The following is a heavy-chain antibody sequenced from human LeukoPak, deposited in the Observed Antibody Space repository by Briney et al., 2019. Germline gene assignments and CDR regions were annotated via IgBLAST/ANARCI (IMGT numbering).Heavy chain of an antibody. J-gene: IGHJ5*02. CDR2: IYTSGST. D-gene: IGHD6-13*01. V-gene: IGHV4-4*09. CDR3: ARHTGYCSSWCQFDP. CDR1: GGSISSYY. Sequence: SETLSLTCTVSGGSISSYYWSWIRQPPGKGLEWIGYIYTSGSTNYNPSLKSRVTISVDTSKNQFSLKLSSVTAADTAVYYCARHTGYCSSWCQFDPWGQGTLVTVSS.